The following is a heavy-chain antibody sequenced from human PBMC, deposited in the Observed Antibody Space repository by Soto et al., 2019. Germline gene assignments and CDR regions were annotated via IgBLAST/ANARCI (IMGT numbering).Heavy chain of an antibody. D-gene: IGHD3-22*01. Sequence: SETLSLTCTVSGGSISSYYWSWIRQPPGKGLEWIGYIYYSGSTNYNPSLKSRVTISVDTSKNQFSLKLSSVTAADTAVYYCAREGDYYDSSGHFDYWGQGTLVTVSS. J-gene: IGHJ4*02. CDR2: IYYSGST. V-gene: IGHV4-59*01. CDR3: AREGDYYDSSGHFDY. CDR1: GGSISSYY.